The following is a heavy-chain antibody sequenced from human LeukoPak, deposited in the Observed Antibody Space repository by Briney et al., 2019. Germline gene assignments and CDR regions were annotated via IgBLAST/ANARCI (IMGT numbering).Heavy chain of an antibody. J-gene: IGHJ4*02. Sequence: ASVKVSCKASGYTFTSYAMHWVRRAPGQRLEWMGWISGYNGNTNYAQKFQGRVTMTTDTSTSTVYMELRSLRSDDTAVYYCARDDNYGSGQPDDWGQGTLVTVSS. CDR2: ISGYNGNT. CDR3: ARDDNYGSGQPDD. CDR1: GYTFTSYA. V-gene: IGHV1-18*01. D-gene: IGHD3-10*01.